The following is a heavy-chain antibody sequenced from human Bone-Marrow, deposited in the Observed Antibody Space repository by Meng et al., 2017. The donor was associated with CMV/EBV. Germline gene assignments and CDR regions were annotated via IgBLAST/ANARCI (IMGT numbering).Heavy chain of an antibody. D-gene: IGHD2-15*01. V-gene: IGHV4-59*01. CDR2: IYYSGST. CDR3: ASTPPHFDY. CDR1: GGSISSYY. J-gene: IGHJ4*02. Sequence: QGQLQGSGPGLVKPSETLSLTCTVSGGSISSYYWSWIRQPPGKGLEWIGYIYYSGSTNYNPSLKSRVTISVDTSKNQFSLKLSSVTAADTAVYYCASTPPHFDYWGQGTLVTVSS.